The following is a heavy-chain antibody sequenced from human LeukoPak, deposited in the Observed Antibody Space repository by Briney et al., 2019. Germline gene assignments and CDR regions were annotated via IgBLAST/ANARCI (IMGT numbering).Heavy chain of an antibody. D-gene: IGHD6-6*01. Sequence: PSETLSLTCPVAGGSISGYYWSWIRQPPGRGLEWIGYIYYSGSTNYNPSLKSRLTISVDTSENQFSLKLSSVTAADTAVYYCAREYSSSSGRRAFDIWGQGTMVTVSS. CDR2: IYYSGST. V-gene: IGHV4-59*08. CDR1: GGSISGYY. J-gene: IGHJ3*02. CDR3: AREYSSSSGRRAFDI.